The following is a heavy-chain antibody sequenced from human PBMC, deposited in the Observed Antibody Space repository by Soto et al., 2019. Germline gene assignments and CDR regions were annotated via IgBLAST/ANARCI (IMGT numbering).Heavy chain of an antibody. Sequence: SGPTLVNPTQTLTLTCTFSGLSLSSSGVGVGWIRQPPGKALEWLALIYWDDDKRYSPSLESRLTITKDTSKNQVLLTMTNMDPVDTATYHCAHTKGYCSSTSCQDAKGGFDYWGQGTLVTVS. CDR3: AHTKGYCSSTSCQDAKGGFDY. J-gene: IGHJ4*02. V-gene: IGHV2-5*02. D-gene: IGHD2-2*01. CDR2: IYWDDDK. CDR1: GLSLSSSGVG.